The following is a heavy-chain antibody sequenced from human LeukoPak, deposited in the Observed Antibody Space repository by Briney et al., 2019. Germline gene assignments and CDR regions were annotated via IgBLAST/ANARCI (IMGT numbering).Heavy chain of an antibody. D-gene: IGHD6-19*01. Sequence: VESLKISCKGSGFTSTNNWIGWVRQMPGKGLEWMGIIYLGDSDTRYSPSFQGQVTISADKSITTAYLQWSSLKASDTAMYYCARHPSYTSGWPLDYWGQGTLVTVSS. CDR2: IYLGDSDT. V-gene: IGHV5-51*01. CDR1: GFTSTNNW. CDR3: ARHPSYTSGWPLDY. J-gene: IGHJ4*02.